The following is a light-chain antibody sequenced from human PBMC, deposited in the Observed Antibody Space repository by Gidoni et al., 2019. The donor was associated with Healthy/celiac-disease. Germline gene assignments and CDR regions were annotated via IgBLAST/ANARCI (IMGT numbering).Light chain of an antibody. V-gene: IGKV3-11*01. J-gene: IGKJ1*01. CDR1: QGVSSY. Sequence: DIELTQSPATLSASAGDRVTITCKASQGVSSYLDWYQQKPGQAPRLLIYDASNWATGVPARFSGSGSGTDFTLTISSLEPEDIAIYYCQQHDNLPSTFGQGTKVEIK. CDR2: DAS. CDR3: QQHDNLPST.